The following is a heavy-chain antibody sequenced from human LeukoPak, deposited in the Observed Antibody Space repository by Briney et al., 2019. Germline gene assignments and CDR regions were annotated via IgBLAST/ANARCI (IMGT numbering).Heavy chain of an antibody. D-gene: IGHD3-16*01. Sequence: GGSLRLSCAASGFTFSSHGMSWVRQAPGKGLEWVGRIESKTDDETTDYTAPVKGRFTISREDSKNTLYLQMNSLKTEDTAVYYCTTWGLGDLSLFDYWGQGTLVAVSS. CDR1: GFTFSSHG. CDR3: TTWGLGDLSLFDY. V-gene: IGHV3-15*04. CDR2: IESKTDDETT. J-gene: IGHJ4*02.